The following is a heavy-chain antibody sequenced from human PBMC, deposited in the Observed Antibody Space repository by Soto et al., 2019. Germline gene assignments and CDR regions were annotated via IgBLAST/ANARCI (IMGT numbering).Heavy chain of an antibody. J-gene: IGHJ1*01. CDR1: GFTFSSYG. CDR3: ARDLWDAPAAIQGGEYFQH. Sequence: GGSLRLSCAASGFTFSSYGMHWVRQAPGKGLEWVAVIWYDGSNKYYADSVKGRFTISRDNSKNTLYLQMNSLRAEDTAVYYCARDLWDAPAAIQGGEYFQHWGQGTLVTVSS. D-gene: IGHD2-2*01. CDR2: IWYDGSNK. V-gene: IGHV3-33*01.